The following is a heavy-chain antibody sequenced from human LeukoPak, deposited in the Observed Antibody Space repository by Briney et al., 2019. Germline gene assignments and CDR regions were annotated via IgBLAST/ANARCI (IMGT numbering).Heavy chain of an antibody. CDR3: ARDDNYGIFVNVDY. CDR1: GYSFILYG. D-gene: IGHD4-11*01. CDR2: ISTSTGDT. J-gene: IGHJ4*02. Sequence: ASVKVSCKTSGYSFILYGISWLRQAPGQGPEWMGWISTSTGDTKYTQKFQGRVTLTTDTSTSTAYMELSSLRSDDTAVYYCARDDNYGIFVNVDYWGQGTLVTVSS. V-gene: IGHV1-18*01.